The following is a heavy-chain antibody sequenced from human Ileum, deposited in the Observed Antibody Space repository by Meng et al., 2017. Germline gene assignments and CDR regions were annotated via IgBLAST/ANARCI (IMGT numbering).Heavy chain of an antibody. CDR2: IKSDGTT. CDR1: GFTFNKAW. J-gene: IGHJ4*02. CDR3: TTDRNWDYFEY. V-gene: IGHV3-15*01. Sequence: EVQLVESGGGLVKPGGSLRLSCAASGFTFNKAWMSWVRQAPGKGLEWVGRIKSDGTTDYAAPVKGRFAMSRDDSKTTLYLQMDSLKTDDTAVYYCTTDRNWDYFEYWGQGTLVTVSS. D-gene: IGHD3-16*01.